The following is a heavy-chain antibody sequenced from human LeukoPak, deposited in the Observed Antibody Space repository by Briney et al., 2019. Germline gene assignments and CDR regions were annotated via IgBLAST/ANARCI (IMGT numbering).Heavy chain of an antibody. Sequence: GGSLRLSCAASGFTVSSNYMSWVRQAPGKGLEWVANIKQDGSEKYYVDSVKGRFTISRDNAKNSLYLQMNSLRAEDTAVYYCARATGSFDWLLYPDSGYFDYWGQGTLVTVSS. J-gene: IGHJ4*02. CDR3: ARATGSFDWLLYPDSGYFDY. D-gene: IGHD3-9*01. CDR1: GFTVSSNY. CDR2: IKQDGSEK. V-gene: IGHV3-7*01.